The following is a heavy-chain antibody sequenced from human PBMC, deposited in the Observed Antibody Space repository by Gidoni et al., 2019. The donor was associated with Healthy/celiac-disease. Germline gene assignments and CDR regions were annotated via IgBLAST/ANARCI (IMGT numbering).Heavy chain of an antibody. CDR2: IWYDGSNK. Sequence: QVQLVESGGGVVQPGRSLRLSCAASGFTFSSYGMHWVRPAPGKGLEWVAVIWYDGSNKYYADSVKGRFTISRDNSKNTLYLQMNSLRAEDTAVYYCARVNGYSYGDYYFDYWGQGTLVTVSS. V-gene: IGHV3-33*01. J-gene: IGHJ4*02. D-gene: IGHD5-18*01. CDR3: ARVNGYSYGDYYFDY. CDR1: GFTFSSYG.